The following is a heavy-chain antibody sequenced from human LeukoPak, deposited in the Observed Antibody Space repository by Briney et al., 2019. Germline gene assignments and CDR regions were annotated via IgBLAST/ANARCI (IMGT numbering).Heavy chain of an antibody. Sequence: GGSLSLSCPAPGFTFSSYAMSWVRQAPGKGLEWVSAISGSGGSTYYADSVKGRFTISRDNSKNTLYLQMNSLRAEDTAVYYCAKDLVDTAMVYFDYWGQGTLVTVSS. D-gene: IGHD5-18*01. CDR3: AKDLVDTAMVYFDY. V-gene: IGHV3-23*01. CDR2: ISGSGGST. CDR1: GFTFSSYA. J-gene: IGHJ4*02.